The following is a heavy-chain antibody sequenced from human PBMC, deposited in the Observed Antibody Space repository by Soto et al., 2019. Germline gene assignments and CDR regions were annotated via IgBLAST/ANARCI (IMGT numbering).Heavy chain of an antibody. V-gene: IGHV1-3*01. CDR1: GYTFTSYA. CDR3: ARGGSYRTPFDY. D-gene: IGHD3-16*02. J-gene: IGHJ4*02. Sequence: ASVKVSCKASGYTFTSYAMHWVRQAPGQRLEWMGWINAGNGNTKYSQKFQGRVTITRDTSASTAYMELSSLRSEDTAVYYCARGGSYRTPFDYWGQGTLVTVSS. CDR2: INAGNGNT.